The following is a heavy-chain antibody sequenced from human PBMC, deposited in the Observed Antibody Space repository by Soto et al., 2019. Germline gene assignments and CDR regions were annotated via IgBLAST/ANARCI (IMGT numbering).Heavy chain of an antibody. J-gene: IGHJ4*02. CDR1: GGSVSSEYYY. CDR2: VHHTGVT. V-gene: IGHV4-39*02. D-gene: IGHD2-8*02. Sequence: QLQESGPGLVRPSETLALTCSVSGGSVSSEYYYWAWIRQAPGKGLEWIGSVHHTGVTDYNPSLKSRVIIDLSSSKNTVALKMTSVTATDTALYYCAILGRHWRALTVWGPGTQVTVSS. CDR3: AILGRHWRALTV.